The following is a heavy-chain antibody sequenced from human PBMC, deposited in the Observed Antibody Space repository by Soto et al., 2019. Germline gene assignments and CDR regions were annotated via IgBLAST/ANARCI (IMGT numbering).Heavy chain of an antibody. V-gene: IGHV3-23*01. CDR3: SKEKNSTSCCNCFDP. D-gene: IGHD2-2*01. J-gene: IGHJ5*02. Sequence: ELQLLESGGGLVQPGGSLRLSCAASGFIFSSYAMSWVRQAPGKGLEWVSAISGSCGSTYYAYSVKGRFTISRYNSKNSLYLQKNILRADNTAVYYSSKEKNSTSCCNCFDPWGQGTLVIFSS. CDR2: ISGSCGST. CDR1: GFIFSSYA.